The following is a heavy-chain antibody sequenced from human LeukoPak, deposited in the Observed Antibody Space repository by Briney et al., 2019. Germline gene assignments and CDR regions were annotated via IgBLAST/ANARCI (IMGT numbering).Heavy chain of an antibody. CDR3: ARGPRHSYGDYGGFDY. Sequence: SETLSLTCTVSGGSISSYYWSWIRQPPGKGLEWIGYIYYSGSTNYNPSLKSRVTISVDTSKNQFSLKLSSVTAADTAVYYCARGPRHSYGDYGGFDYWGQGTLVTVSS. J-gene: IGHJ4*02. D-gene: IGHD4-17*01. CDR2: IYYSGST. V-gene: IGHV4-59*01. CDR1: GGSISSYY.